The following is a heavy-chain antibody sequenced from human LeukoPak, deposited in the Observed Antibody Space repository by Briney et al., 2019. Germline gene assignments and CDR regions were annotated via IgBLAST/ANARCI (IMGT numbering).Heavy chain of an antibody. V-gene: IGHV4-4*02. D-gene: IGHD6-19*01. CDR1: GGSISSYY. CDR2: IYHSGST. CDR3: ARVAVAGTGLD. Sequence: PSETLSLTCTVSGGSISSYYWSWVRQPPGKGLEWIGEIYHSGSTNYNPSLKSRVTISVDKSKNQFSLKLSSVTAADTAVYYCARVAVAGTGLDWGQGTLVTVSS. J-gene: IGHJ4*02.